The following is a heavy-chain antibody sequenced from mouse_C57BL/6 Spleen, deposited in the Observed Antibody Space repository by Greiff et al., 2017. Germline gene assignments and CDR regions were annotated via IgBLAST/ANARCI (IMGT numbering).Heavy chain of an antibody. Sequence: QVQLQQPGAELVKPGASVKMSCKASGYTFTSYWITWVKQRPGQGLEWIGDIYPGSGSTNYNEKFKSKATLTVDTSSSTAYMQLSSLTSEDSAVYYCVRREYGPYYFDYWGQGTTLTVSS. CDR1: GYTFTSYW. V-gene: IGHV1-55*01. D-gene: IGHD2-10*02. J-gene: IGHJ2*01. CDR3: VRREYGPYYFDY. CDR2: IYPGSGST.